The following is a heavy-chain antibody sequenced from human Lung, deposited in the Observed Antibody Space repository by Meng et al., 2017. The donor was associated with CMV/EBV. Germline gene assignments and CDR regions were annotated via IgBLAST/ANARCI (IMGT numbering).Heavy chain of an antibody. CDR2: IYYSGST. D-gene: IGHD3-3*01. CDR1: GDSVSIGTYY. CDR3: ARGRQETTNFGLVMGYYFDS. J-gene: IGHJ4*02. V-gene: IGHV4-61*01. Sequence: SETLSLXXTVSGDSVSIGTYYWTWIRQPPGKGLEWIGYIYYSGSTNYNPSLKSRVTISADTSKNHFSLKLSSVTAADTAVYYGARGRQETTNFGLVMGYYFDSWGQVTXVTVSS.